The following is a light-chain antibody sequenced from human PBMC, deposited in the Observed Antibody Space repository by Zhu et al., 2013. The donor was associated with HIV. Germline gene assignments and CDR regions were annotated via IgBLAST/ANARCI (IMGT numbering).Light chain of an antibody. CDR1: QSLLHSNGYTY. CDR3: MQALQTPRT. CDR2: LGS. Sequence: DIVMTQSPLSLPVTPGEPASISCRSSQSLLHSNGYTYLDWYLQKPGQSPQLLIYLGSNRASGVPDRFSGSGSGTDFTLKISRVEAEDVGVYYCMQALQTPRTFGPGTKLDI. J-gene: IGKJ3*01. V-gene: IGKV2-28*01.